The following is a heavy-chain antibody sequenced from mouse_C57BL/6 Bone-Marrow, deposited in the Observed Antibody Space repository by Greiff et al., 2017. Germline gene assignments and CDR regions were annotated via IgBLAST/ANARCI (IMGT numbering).Heavy chain of an antibody. CDR3: ARRWYDYYIYY. CDR1: GYTFTSYW. CDR2: INPSSGYT. J-gene: IGHJ2*01. V-gene: IGHV1-7*01. Sequence: QVQLQQSGAELAKPGASVKLSCKASGYTFTSYWMHWVKQRPGQGLEWIGDINPSSGYTKYNQKFKDKATLTVDKSSSTAYMQLSSLTYEASAVYYGARRWYDYYIYYGGQGTTLTVSS. D-gene: IGHD2-4*01.